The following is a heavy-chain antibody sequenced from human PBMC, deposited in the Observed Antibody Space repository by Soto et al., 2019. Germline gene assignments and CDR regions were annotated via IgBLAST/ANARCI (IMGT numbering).Heavy chain of an antibody. CDR1: GYSFTSYW. Sequence: PGESMKISYKGSGYSFTSYWIGWVRQLPWKGLEWMGIIYPGDSDTRYSPSFQGQVTISADKSISTAYLQWSSLKASDTAMYYCARSFTMVRGVITTLHGMDVWGQGTTVTVSS. CDR2: IYPGDSDT. CDR3: ARSFTMVRGVITTLHGMDV. J-gene: IGHJ6*02. D-gene: IGHD3-10*01. V-gene: IGHV5-51*01.